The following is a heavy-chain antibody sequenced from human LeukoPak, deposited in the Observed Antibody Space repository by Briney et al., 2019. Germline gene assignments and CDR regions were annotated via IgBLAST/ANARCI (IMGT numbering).Heavy chain of an antibody. CDR3: ARKGLHGKKIFDY. D-gene: IGHD4-4*01. CDR1: GGSFSGYY. V-gene: IGHV4-34*01. J-gene: IGHJ4*02. CDR2: INHSGST. Sequence: SETLSLTCAVYGGSFSGYYWSWIRQPPGKGLEWIGEINHSGSTNYNPSLKSRVTISVDTSKNQFSLKLSSVTAADTAVYYCARKGLHGKKIFDYWGQGTLVTVSS.